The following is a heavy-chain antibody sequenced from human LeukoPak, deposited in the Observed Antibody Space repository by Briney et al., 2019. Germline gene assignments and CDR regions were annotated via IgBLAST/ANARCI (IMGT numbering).Heavy chain of an antibody. CDR2: ISSSSSST. V-gene: IGHV3-11*06. CDR1: GFTFSDYY. CDR3: AREDITTAYYFDY. D-gene: IGHD1-20*01. Sequence: GGSLRLSCAASGFTFSDYYMSWIRQAPGKGLEWVSYISSSSSSTNYADSVKGRFTISRDNAKNSLYLQMNSLRAEDTAVYYCAREDITTAYYFDYWGQGTLVTVSS. J-gene: IGHJ4*02.